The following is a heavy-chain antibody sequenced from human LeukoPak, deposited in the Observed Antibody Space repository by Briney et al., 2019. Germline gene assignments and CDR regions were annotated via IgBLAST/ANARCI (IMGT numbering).Heavy chain of an antibody. J-gene: IGHJ4*02. V-gene: IGHV3-48*04. D-gene: IGHD4/OR15-4a*01. CDR2: ISSNSRTI. Sequence: PGGSLRLSCAASGFTFNSYSMNWVRQAPGKGLEWVSYISSNSRTIHYADSVKGRFTISRDNAKNSLYLQMNTLRAEDTALYYCARENYGADNWGQGTLVTVSS. CDR1: GFTFNSYS. CDR3: ARENYGADN.